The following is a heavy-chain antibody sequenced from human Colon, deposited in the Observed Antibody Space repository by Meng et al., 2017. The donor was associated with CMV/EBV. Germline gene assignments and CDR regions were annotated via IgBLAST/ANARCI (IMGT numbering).Heavy chain of an antibody. Sequence: GESLKISCATSGFTFSSYAMSWVRQAPGKGLEWVSVSYSGASGTNYVDSVKGRFTISRENSKNTLYLQMHSLRVEDTAIYYCTKGREYSDFWSGQDFWGQGTLVTVSS. D-gene: IGHD3-3*01. CDR1: GFTFSSYA. V-gene: IGHV3-23*03. CDR3: TKGREYSDFWSGQDF. CDR2: SYSGASGT. J-gene: IGHJ4*02.